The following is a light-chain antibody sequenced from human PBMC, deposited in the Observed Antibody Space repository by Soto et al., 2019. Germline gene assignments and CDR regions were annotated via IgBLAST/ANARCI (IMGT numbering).Light chain of an antibody. CDR1: QSVISSY. CDR3: QQYGSSGM. J-gene: IGKJ1*01. CDR2: GTS. Sequence: DIVLTQSPGTLSLSPGERSTLSFRTSQSVISSYLAWYQQKPGQAPRLLIYGTSTRATGIPDRFSGSGSGTDFALTISRLEPEDFAVYYCQQYGSSGMFGQGTKVDIK. V-gene: IGKV3-20*01.